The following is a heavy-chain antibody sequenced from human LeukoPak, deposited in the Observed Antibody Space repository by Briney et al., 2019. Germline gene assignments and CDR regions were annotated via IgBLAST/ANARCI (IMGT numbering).Heavy chain of an antibody. CDR3: ARWRTYIQGFFDP. D-gene: IGHD1/OR15-1a*01. J-gene: IGHJ5*02. Sequence: PGGSLILSCAASGFTFTSYWMGWVRQAPGKGLEWVAHIKGDGSDKEYVDSVKGRFTISRDNAKNSLYLQMNSLRAEDTAVYYCARWRTYIQGFFDPWGQGTLVTVSS. CDR1: GFTFTSYW. V-gene: IGHV3-7*05. CDR2: IKGDGSDK.